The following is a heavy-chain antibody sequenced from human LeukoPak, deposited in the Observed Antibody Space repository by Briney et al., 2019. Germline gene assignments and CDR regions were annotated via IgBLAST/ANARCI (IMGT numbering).Heavy chain of an antibody. D-gene: IGHD6-19*01. J-gene: IGHJ6*02. CDR2: TYYRSKWYN. CDR1: GLRVSTHNAT. CDR3: ARVRYGSGGTIYFALAV. V-gene: IGHV6-1*01. Sequence: SQTLSLTFAIYGLRVSTHNATRNLIRQSPSRGLEWLGRTYYRSKWYNDYAVSVKSRISINPDTSKNQFSLQLNSVTPEDTAVYYCARVRYGSGGTIYFALAVWGQGTTVTVSS.